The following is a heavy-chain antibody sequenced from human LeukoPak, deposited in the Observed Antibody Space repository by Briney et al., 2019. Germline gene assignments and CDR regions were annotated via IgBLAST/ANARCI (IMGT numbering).Heavy chain of an antibody. J-gene: IGHJ4*02. V-gene: IGHV3-21*01. Sequence: GGSLRLSCAASGFTFSSYTINWVRQAPGKGLEWVSSISGSSYYIYYADSVRGRFTISRDNSKNTLYLQMGSLRAEDMAVYYCARDGGGSPDYWGQGTLVTVSS. CDR1: GFTFSSYT. CDR2: ISGSSYYI. D-gene: IGHD3-16*01. CDR3: ARDGGGSPDY.